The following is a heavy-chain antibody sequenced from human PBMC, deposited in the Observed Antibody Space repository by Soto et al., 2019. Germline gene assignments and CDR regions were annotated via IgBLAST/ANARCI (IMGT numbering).Heavy chain of an antibody. CDR1: GFTFSSYG. Sequence: PGGSLRLPCAASGFTFSSYGMHWVRQAPGKGLEWVAVISYDGSNKYYADSVKGRFTISRDNSKNTLYLQMNSLRAEDTAVYYCAKPYGGHYYYYYMDVWGKGTTVTVSS. CDR2: ISYDGSNK. J-gene: IGHJ6*03. D-gene: IGHD4-17*01. CDR3: AKPYGGHYYYYYMDV. V-gene: IGHV3-30*18.